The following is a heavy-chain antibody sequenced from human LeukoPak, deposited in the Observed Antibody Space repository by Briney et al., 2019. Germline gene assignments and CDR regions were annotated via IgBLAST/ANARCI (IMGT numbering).Heavy chain of an antibody. D-gene: IGHD6-13*01. V-gene: IGHV1-69*04. CDR3: HSYSSSWYN. CDR1: GGTFSSYA. Sequence: ASVKVSCKASGGTFSSYAISWVRQAPGQGLEWMGRIIPILGIANYAQKFQGRVTITADKSTSTAYMELSSLRSEDTAVHYCHSYSSSWYNWGQGTLVTVSS. CDR2: IIPILGIA. J-gene: IGHJ4*02.